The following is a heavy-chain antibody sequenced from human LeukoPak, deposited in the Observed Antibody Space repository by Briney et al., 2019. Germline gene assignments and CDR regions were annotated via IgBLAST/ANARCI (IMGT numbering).Heavy chain of an antibody. J-gene: IGHJ4*02. CDR1: GFTFSSYA. CDR3: ARGADFLYYFDY. Sequence: GGSLRLSCAASGFTFSSYAMHWVRQAPGKGLEGVAVISYDGSNKYYADSVKGRFTISRDNCKNTLYLQMNSPGAEDTAVYYCARGADFLYYFDYGGQGTLVTVSS. D-gene: IGHD3-3*01. CDR2: ISYDGSNK. V-gene: IGHV3-30-3*01.